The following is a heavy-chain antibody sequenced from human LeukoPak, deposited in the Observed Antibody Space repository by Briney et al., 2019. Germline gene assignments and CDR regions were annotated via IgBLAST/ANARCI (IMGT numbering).Heavy chain of an antibody. V-gene: IGHV5-51*01. CDR3: ASSVDTAIVTVDY. D-gene: IGHD5-18*01. J-gene: IGHJ4*02. CDR2: IYPGDSDT. Sequence: GESLKISCKGSGYSFTTYWIGWVRQMPGKGLEWMGIIYPGDSDTRYSPSFQGQVTISADKSISTAYLQWSSLKASDTAMYYCASSVDTAIVTVDYWGQGTLVTVSS. CDR1: GYSFTTYW.